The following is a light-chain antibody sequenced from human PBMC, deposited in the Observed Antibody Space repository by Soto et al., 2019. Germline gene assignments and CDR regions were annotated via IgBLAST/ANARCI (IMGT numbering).Light chain of an antibody. V-gene: IGLV2-8*01. CDR1: SSDVGAYNY. Sequence: QSALTQPPSASGSPGRSVTISCTGTSSDVGAYNYVSWYQQLPGKAPKLIIYEVSKRPSGVPDRFSGSKSGNTASLTVSGLQAEDDADYYCTSYAGTYSFFYVFGTGTKVTVL. J-gene: IGLJ1*01. CDR2: EVS. CDR3: TSYAGTYSFFYV.